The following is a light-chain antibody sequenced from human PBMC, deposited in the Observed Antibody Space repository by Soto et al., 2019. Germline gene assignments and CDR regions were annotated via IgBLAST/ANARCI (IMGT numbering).Light chain of an antibody. CDR2: VNNDGSH. CDR1: SGHSNYA. J-gene: IGLJ2*01. V-gene: IGLV4-69*01. Sequence: QLVLTQSPSASASLGASVKLTCTLSSGHSNYAIAWHQQQPEKGPRYLMDVNNDGSHIKGDGIPDRFSGSSSGAERYLTISSLQSDDEADYYCQTWDTGIVIFGGGTKLTVL. CDR3: QTWDTGIVI.